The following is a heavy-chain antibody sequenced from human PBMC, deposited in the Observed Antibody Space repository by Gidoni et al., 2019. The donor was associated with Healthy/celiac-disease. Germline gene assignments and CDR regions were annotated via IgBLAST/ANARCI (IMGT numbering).Heavy chain of an antibody. CDR3: ASQISSSPEYYFDY. J-gene: IGHJ4*02. CDR2: IIPIFGTA. Sequence: QVHLVQSGAEVKKPGSSVKLSCKASAVTFSSYAISWVRQAPGQGLEWMGGIIPIFGTANYAQKFQGRVTITADESTSTAYMELSSLRSEDTAVYYCASQISSSPEYYFDYWGQGTLVTVSS. V-gene: IGHV1-69*01. D-gene: IGHD6-6*01. CDR1: AVTFSSYA.